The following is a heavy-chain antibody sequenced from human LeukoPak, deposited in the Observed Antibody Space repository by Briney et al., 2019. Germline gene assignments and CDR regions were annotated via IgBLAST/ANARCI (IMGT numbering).Heavy chain of an antibody. CDR1: GGSISSYY. D-gene: IGHD5-18*01. CDR3: ARYGYGRERRSSFDY. V-gene: IGHV4-59*01. CDR2: IYYSGST. J-gene: IGHJ4*02. Sequence: SETLSLTCTVSGGSISSYYWSWIRQPPGKGLEWIGYIYYSGSTNYNPSLKSRVTISVDTSKNQFSLKLSSVTAADTAVYYCARYGYGRERRSSFDYWGQGTLVTVSS.